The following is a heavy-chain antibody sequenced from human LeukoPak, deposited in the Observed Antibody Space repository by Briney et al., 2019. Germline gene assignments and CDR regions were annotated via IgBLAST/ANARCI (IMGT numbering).Heavy chain of an antibody. D-gene: IGHD3-3*01. CDR2: NT. CDR3: ARAILTPSGFVWHFDL. V-gene: IGHV4-31*03. CDR1: GGSISTGVNY. Sequence: SETLSLTCTASGGSISTGVNYWSWIRQHPGKGLEWIGYNTYYNPSLKSRVTISVDTSKSQFSLKLTSVTAADTAVYHCARAILTPSGFVWHFDLWGRGTLVTVSS. J-gene: IGHJ2*01.